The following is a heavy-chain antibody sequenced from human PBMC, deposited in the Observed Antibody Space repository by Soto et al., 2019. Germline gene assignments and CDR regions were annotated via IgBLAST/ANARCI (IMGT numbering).Heavy chain of an antibody. CDR3: ARELSVRYRFDY. CDR1: GYTFTSYD. Sequence: QVQLVQSGAEVKKPGASVKVSCKASGYTFTSYDINWVRQATGQGLEWMGWMNPNSGNTGYAQKFQGRVTMTRNTAMTTAHMDLSSRRSEDTAVYYCARELSVRYRFDYWGQGTVVTVSS. V-gene: IGHV1-8*01. D-gene: IGHD1-1*01. J-gene: IGHJ4*02. CDR2: MNPNSGNT.